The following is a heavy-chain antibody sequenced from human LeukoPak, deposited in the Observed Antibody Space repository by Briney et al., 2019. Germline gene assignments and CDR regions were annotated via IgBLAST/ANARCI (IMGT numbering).Heavy chain of an antibody. CDR1: GDSISRSDW. CDR3: AKTRSGTYYGDSFDV. D-gene: IGHD1-26*01. J-gene: IGHJ3*01. V-gene: IGHV4-28*05. Sequence: SETLSLTCAVSGDSISRSDWWAWIRQPPGKGLEWLGNIYYSGRIYHNPSLQTRVIMSVDPSKNQFSLRLASVTAVDTAVYYCAKTRSGTYYGDSFDVWGQGILVTVSS. CDR2: IYYSGRI.